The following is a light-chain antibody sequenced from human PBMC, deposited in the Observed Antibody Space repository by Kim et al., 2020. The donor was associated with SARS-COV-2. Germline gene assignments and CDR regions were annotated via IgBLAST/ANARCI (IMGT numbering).Light chain of an antibody. V-gene: IGLV3-1*01. CDR2: QDS. CDR1: KLGNKY. J-gene: IGLJ2*01. Sequence: SYELTQPPSVSVSPGQTASITCSGDKLGNKYACWYQQKPGQSPVLVISQDSKRPSGIPGRFSGSNSGNTATLTISRAQAMVEADYYCQAWDSSTVVFGGGNQLTVL. CDR3: QAWDSSTVV.